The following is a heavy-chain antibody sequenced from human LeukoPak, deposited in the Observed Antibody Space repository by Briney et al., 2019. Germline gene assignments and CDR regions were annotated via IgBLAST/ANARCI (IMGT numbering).Heavy chain of an antibody. CDR3: ARVLRFLEWFPPSNWFDP. J-gene: IGHJ5*02. V-gene: IGHV1-46*01. CDR1: GYTFTSYY. Sequence: ASVKVSCKASGYTFTSYYMHWVRQAPGQGLEWMGIINPSGGSTSYAQKLQGRVTMTTDTSTSTAYMELRSLRSDDTAVYYCARVLRFLEWFPPSNWFDPWGQGTLVTVSS. CDR2: INPSGGST. D-gene: IGHD3-3*01.